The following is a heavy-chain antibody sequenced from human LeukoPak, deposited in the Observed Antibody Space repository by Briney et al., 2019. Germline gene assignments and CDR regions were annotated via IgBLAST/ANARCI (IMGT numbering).Heavy chain of an antibody. D-gene: IGHD1-26*01. CDR3: ARDKYPGSGSYYIFDY. CDR1: GFTFSSYG. Sequence: GGSLRLSCAASGFTFSSYGMHWVRQAPGKGLEWVAVIWYDGSNKYYADSVKGRFTISRGNSKNTLYLQMNSLRAEDTAVYYCARDKYPGSGSYYIFDYWGQGTLVTVSS. J-gene: IGHJ4*02. CDR2: IWYDGSNK. V-gene: IGHV3-33*01.